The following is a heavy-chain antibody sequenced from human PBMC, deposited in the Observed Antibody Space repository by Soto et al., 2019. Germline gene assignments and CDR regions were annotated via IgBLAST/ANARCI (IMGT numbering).Heavy chain of an antibody. CDR3: VRHYYDVGSDLPDFDY. Sequence: QIQLVQSGAEVKTPGASVRVSCKTSGYTFITYDISWVRQAPGQGLEWVGLISPNSGRANYAQKLQGRITMTTDTSTSTAYMELRSLRSDDTAVYYCVRHYYDVGSDLPDFDYWGQGTLVTVSS. CDR2: ISPNSGRA. CDR1: GYTFITYD. V-gene: IGHV1-18*04. J-gene: IGHJ4*02. D-gene: IGHD3-3*01.